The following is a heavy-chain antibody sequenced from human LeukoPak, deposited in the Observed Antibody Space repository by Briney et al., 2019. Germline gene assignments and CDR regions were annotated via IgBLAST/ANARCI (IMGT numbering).Heavy chain of an antibody. CDR1: GNKLYDQG. CDR2: INLDGGAT. Sequence: TGGSLTLSCTDSGNKLYDQGISCVRQATRKGLEWVSGINLDGGATPYADSVKGRFTIARDHAKMSLFLQMNSLRAEDTGSYFCARDLSSSWYSLGYWGQGILVTVSS. J-gene: IGHJ4*02. V-gene: IGHV3-20*04. D-gene: IGHD6-13*01. CDR3: ARDLSSSWYSLGY.